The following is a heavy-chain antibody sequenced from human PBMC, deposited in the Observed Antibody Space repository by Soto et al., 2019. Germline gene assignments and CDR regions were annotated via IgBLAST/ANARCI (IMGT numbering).Heavy chain of an antibody. Sequence: GSSVKFYCQASVYTLSTDAMHWLRHAPRQSLEWMGWINGGTGQTRYSQRFQDRVTITRDTPASTANMELTSLTSEDTAVYYCARAKGMEENYYYYGLDIWGQGTTVTVFS. D-gene: IGHD1-1*01. V-gene: IGHV1-3*01. CDR2: INGGTGQT. CDR1: VYTLSTDA. J-gene: IGHJ6*02. CDR3: ARAKGMEENYYYYGLDI.